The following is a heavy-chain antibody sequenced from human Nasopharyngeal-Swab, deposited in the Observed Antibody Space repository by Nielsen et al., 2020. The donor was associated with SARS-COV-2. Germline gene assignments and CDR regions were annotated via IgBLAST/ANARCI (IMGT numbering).Heavy chain of an antibody. CDR2: IYPGDSDT. D-gene: IGHD4-23*01. CDR1: GYSFTSYW. V-gene: IGHV5-51*01. CDR3: ARHRRATVDPENAFDI. J-gene: IGHJ3*02. Sequence: GESLKISCKGSGYSFTSYWIGGVRQMPGKGLEWMGIIYPGDSDTRYSPSFQGQVTISADKSISTAYLQWSSLKASDTAMYYCARHRRATVDPENAFDIWGQGTMVTVSS.